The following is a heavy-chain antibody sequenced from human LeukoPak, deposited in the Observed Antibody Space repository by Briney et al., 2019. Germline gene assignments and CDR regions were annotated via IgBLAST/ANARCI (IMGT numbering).Heavy chain of an antibody. D-gene: IGHD3-22*01. Sequence: SQTLSLTCAVSGGSISSGGYSWSWIRQPPGKGLEWIGYIYHSGSTYYNPSLKSRVTISVDRSKNQFSLKLSSVTAADTAVYYCARGDYGSSGYYSPLDYWGQGTLVTVSS. CDR2: IYHSGST. CDR3: ARGDYGSSGYYSPLDY. J-gene: IGHJ4*02. V-gene: IGHV4-30-2*01. CDR1: GGSISSGGYS.